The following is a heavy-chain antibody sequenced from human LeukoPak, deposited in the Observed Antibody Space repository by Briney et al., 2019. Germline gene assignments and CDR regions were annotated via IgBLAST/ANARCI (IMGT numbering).Heavy chain of an antibody. CDR3: TRDQTPYY. CDR2: ISSEAYGGTP. CDR1: GFTFSDFA. J-gene: IGHJ4*02. Sequence: GGSLRLSCAASGFTFSDFAMIWVRQPPGKGLEWVGFISSEAYGGTPEYAASVKGRFTISRDDSKSIAYLQMNSLKTEDTAVYYCTRDQTPYYWGQGTLVTVSS. V-gene: IGHV3-49*04.